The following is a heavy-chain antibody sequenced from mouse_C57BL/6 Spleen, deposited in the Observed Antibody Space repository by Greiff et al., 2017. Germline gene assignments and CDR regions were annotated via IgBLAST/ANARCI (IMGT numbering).Heavy chain of an antibody. D-gene: IGHD1-1*01. CDR3: ARTTVSYYFDY. Sequence: VQLQQSGAELVRPGTSVKVSCKASGYAFTNYLIEWVKQRPGQGLEWIGVINPGNGGTNYTQKFKGKATLTADKSSSTAYMQLSSLTSEDSAVYFCARTTVSYYFDYWGQGTTLTVSS. CDR2: INPGNGGT. CDR1: GYAFTNYL. J-gene: IGHJ2*01. V-gene: IGHV1-54*01.